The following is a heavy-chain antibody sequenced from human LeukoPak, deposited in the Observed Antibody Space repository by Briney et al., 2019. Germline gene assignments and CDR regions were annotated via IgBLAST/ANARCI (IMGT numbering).Heavy chain of an antibody. D-gene: IGHD3-10*01. J-gene: IGHJ4*02. Sequence: ASVKVSCKASGYTFTSYDINWVRQATGQGLEWMGWMNPNSGNTGCAQKFQGRVTMTRNTSISTAYMELSSLRSEDTAVYYCARGMGRTMVRGVLYWGQGTLVTVSS. CDR1: GYTFTSYD. CDR3: ARGMGRTMVRGVLY. CDR2: MNPNSGNT. V-gene: IGHV1-8*01.